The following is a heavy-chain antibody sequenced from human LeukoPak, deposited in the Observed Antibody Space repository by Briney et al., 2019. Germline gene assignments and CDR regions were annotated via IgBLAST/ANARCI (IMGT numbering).Heavy chain of an antibody. J-gene: IGHJ6*02. D-gene: IGHD6-19*01. CDR1: GFTFSSYG. Sequence: GGSLRLSCAGSGFTFSSYGMHWVRQAPGKGLEWVAVISYDGSDKYYADSVKGRFTISRDNSKNTLSLQMNSLRPEDTAVYYCAKDKGGWSFYGMDVWGQGTTVTVSS. V-gene: IGHV3-30*18. CDR3: AKDKGGWSFYGMDV. CDR2: ISYDGSDK.